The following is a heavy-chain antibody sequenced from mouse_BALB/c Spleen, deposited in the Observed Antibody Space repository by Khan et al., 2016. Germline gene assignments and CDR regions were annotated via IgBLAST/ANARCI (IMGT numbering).Heavy chain of an antibody. CDR2: IWSDGST. V-gene: IGHV2-6-1*01. J-gene: IGHJ3*01. Sequence: QVQLKESGPGLVAPSQSLSITCTISGFSLTSDGVHWVRQPPGKGMEWLVVIWSDGSTTYNSALKSRLSISKDNSKSQVFLKMNSLQTDDTAMYYCARHSVYYCSSYIAYWGQGTLVTVSA. CDR3: ARHSVYYCSSYIAY. D-gene: IGHD1-1*01. CDR1: GFSLTSDG.